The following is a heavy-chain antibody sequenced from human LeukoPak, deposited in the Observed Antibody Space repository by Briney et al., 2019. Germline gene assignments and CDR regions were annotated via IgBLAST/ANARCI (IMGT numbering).Heavy chain of an antibody. V-gene: IGHV3-23*01. CDR1: GFTFSSYG. D-gene: IGHD3-22*01. CDR2: ISGSGGST. J-gene: IGHJ4*02. Sequence: GGSLRLSCAASGFTFSSYGMSWVRQAPGKGLEWVSAISGSGGSTYYADSVKGRFTISRDNSKNTLYLQMNSLRAEDTAVYYCAKARDYYDSSGPLTDWGQGTLVTVSS. CDR3: AKARDYYDSSGPLTD.